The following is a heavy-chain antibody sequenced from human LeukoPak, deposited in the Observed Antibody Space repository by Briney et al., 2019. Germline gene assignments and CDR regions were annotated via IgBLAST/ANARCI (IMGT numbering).Heavy chain of an antibody. J-gene: IGHJ4*02. D-gene: IGHD1-26*01. CDR1: GYTFTSYG. Sequence: GASVKVSCKASGYTFTSYGISWVRQAPGQGLEWMGWISAYNGNTNYAQKLQGRVTMTEDTSTDTAYMELSSLRSEDTAVYYCATDLLGAAGYWGQGTLVTVSS. CDR2: ISAYNGNT. V-gene: IGHV1-18*01. CDR3: ATDLLGAAGY.